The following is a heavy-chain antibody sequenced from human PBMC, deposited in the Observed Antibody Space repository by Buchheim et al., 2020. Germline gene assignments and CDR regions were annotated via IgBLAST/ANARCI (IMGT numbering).Heavy chain of an antibody. D-gene: IGHD3-22*01. CDR3: ASDNGDSSSGYYYYYYGMDV. CDR2: IYYSGST. Sequence: QVQLQESGPGLVKPSQTLSLTCTVSGGSISRGDYYWSSIRQPPGKGLEWIGYIYYSGSTYYNPSLKSRVTISVDTSKNQFSLKLSSVTAADTAVYYCASDNGDSSSGYYYYYYGMDVWGQGTT. V-gene: IGHV4-30-4*01. J-gene: IGHJ6*02. CDR1: GGSISRGDYY.